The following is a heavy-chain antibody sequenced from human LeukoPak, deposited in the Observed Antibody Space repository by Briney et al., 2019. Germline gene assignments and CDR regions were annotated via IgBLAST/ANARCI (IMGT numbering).Heavy chain of an antibody. CDR2: IDSSGDVI. CDR1: GFIFSDYY. V-gene: IGHV3-11*01. D-gene: IGHD2-15*01. CDR3: ARAYCSGGSCYDY. J-gene: IGHJ4*02. Sequence: GGSLRLSCAASGFIFSDYYMTWIRQAPGKGLEWLSYIDSSGDVIYYGDSVKGRFTISRDNAKNSLYLQMNSLRAEDTAVYYCARAYCSGGSCYDYWGQGTLVTVSS.